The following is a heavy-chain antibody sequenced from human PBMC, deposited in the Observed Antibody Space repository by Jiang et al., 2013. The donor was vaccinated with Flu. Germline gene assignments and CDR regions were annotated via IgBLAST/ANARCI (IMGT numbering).Heavy chain of an antibody. CDR1: TSYY. CDR2: INPSGGST. Sequence: TSYYMHWVRQAPGQGLEWMGIINPSGGSTSYAXKFQGRVTMTRDTSTSTVYMELSSLRSEDTAVYYCARPPERFGETPYAFDIWGQGTMVTVSS. J-gene: IGHJ3*02. D-gene: IGHD3-10*01. V-gene: IGHV1-46*01. CDR3: ARPPERFGETPYAFDI.